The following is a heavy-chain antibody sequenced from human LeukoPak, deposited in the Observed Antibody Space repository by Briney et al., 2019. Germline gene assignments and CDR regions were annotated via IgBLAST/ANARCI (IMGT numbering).Heavy chain of an antibody. CDR3: ARGTGRQHFDY. J-gene: IGHJ4*02. CDR1: GGSIRRGVYY. CDR2: IYYRGST. V-gene: IGHV4-31*03. D-gene: IGHD5-18*01. Sequence: PSQTVSVTCTVSGGSIRRGVYYWGAIRHHPGECLEWMGYIYYRGSTYYNPSLRSGVPISVDVSKNQFSLTLSSVTAAATAAYYCARGTGRQHFDYWGQGTLVTVSS.